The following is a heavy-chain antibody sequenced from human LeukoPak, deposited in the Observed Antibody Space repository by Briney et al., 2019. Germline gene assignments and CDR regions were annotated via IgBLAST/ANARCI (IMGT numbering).Heavy chain of an antibody. CDR2: IRYDGSNK. CDR1: GFTFSSYG. CDR3: AKDGRDGYNKIQPRYYYYMDV. D-gene: IGHD5-24*01. V-gene: IGHV3-30*02. J-gene: IGHJ6*03. Sequence: GGSLRLSCAASGFTFSSYGMHWVRQAPGKGLEWVAFIRYDGSNKYYADSVKGRFTISRDNSKNTLYLQMNSLRAEDTAVYYCAKDGRDGYNKIQPRYYYYMDVWGKGTTVTISS.